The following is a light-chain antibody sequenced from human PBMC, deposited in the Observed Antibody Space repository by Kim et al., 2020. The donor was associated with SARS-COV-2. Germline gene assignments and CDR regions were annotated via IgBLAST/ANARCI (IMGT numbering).Light chain of an antibody. V-gene: IGKV3-11*01. CDR3: QQRSDWLT. J-gene: IGKJ4*01. Sequence: SLSPGERATLSCRAGQSVSSYLAWYQQKPGQAPRLLMYDASNRATGIPARFSGSGSGTDFTLTISSLEPEDFAVYYCQQRSDWLTFGGGTKVDIK. CDR2: DAS. CDR1: QSVSSY.